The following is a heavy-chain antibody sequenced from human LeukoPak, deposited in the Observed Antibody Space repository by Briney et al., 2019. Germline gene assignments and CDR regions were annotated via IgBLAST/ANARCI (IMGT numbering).Heavy chain of an antibody. D-gene: IGHD3-22*01. V-gene: IGHV4-59*01. Sequence: QVRLQESGPGLVKPSETLSLTCTVSGGSISTYYWSWIRQPPGKGLEWIGYIYYTGSTNYNPSLKSRATIPVDTSKNQFSLKLSSVTAADTAVYYCARALYYYDSSGYDWGQGTLVTVSS. CDR2: IYYTGST. CDR1: GGSISTYY. J-gene: IGHJ4*02. CDR3: ARALYYYDSSGYD.